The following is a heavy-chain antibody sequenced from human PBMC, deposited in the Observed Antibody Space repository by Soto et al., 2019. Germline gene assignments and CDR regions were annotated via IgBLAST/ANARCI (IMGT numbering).Heavy chain of an antibody. V-gene: IGHV3-15*01. CDR2: IKSNTDGRTT. CDR1: GFTFSNAW. J-gene: IGHJ4*02. CDR3: IGIKHYYDYVWCSYRFDN. D-gene: IGHD3-16*02. Sequence: GGSLRLSCAASGFTFSNAWMSWVRQAPGKGLEWVGRIKSNTDGRTTDYAAPVEGRFNISRDDSKNTLYLQRNSLKTEDTAEYYCIGIKHYYDYVWCSYRFDNWGQGTLVTVSS.